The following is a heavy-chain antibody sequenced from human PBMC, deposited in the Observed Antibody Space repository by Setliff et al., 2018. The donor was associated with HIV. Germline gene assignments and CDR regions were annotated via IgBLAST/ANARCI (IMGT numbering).Heavy chain of an antibody. CDR2: MNPDSGAT. D-gene: IGHD1-1*01. V-gene: IGHV1-2*02. J-gene: IGHJ3*01. CDR3: ARSSGTTSGDL. CDR1: GYTLSDYD. Sequence: ASVKVSCKASGYTLSDYDMHWVRQAPGQGLEWMAWMNPDSGATNYAQKFKGRVTMTRDTSISTADMELSSLTSDDTAVYFCARSSGTTSGDLWGQGTMVTVSS.